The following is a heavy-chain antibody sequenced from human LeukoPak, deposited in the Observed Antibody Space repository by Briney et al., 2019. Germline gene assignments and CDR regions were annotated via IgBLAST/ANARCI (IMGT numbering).Heavy chain of an antibody. CDR3: AKNRGAGSHYYYHMNV. J-gene: IGHJ6*03. V-gene: IGHV3-23*01. CDR1: GLSFNKDV. Sequence: GGSLRLSCVVSGLSFNKDVMSWFRQAPGKGLEWVSSVSPGGVSPNHADSVKGRFTVSRDNSKNTLYLQLNSLRVEDTAVYYCAKNRGAGSHYYYHMNVWGKGTTVTVSS. CDR2: VSPGGVSP. D-gene: IGHD1-26*01.